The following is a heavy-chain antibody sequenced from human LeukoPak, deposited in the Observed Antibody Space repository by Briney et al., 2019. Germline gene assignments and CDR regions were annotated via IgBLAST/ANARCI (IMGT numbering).Heavy chain of an antibody. CDR2: ISWNSGSI. D-gene: IGHD1-20*01. Sequence: GRSLRLSCAASGFTFDDYAMHWVRQAPGKGLEWVSGISWNSGSIGYADSVKGRFTISRDNAKNSLYLQMNSLRAEDTAVYYCARDQGDITGTISVGIDYWGQGTLVTVSS. J-gene: IGHJ4*02. CDR3: ARDQGDITGTISVGIDY. V-gene: IGHV3-9*01. CDR1: GFTFDDYA.